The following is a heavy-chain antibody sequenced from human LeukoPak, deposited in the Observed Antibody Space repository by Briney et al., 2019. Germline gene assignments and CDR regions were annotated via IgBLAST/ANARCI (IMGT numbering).Heavy chain of an antibody. J-gene: IGHJ4*02. Sequence: GASVKVSCKASGYTFTSYYMHWVRQAPGQGLEWMGIINPSGGSTNYAQKLQGRVTMTTDTSTSTAYMELRSLRSDDTAVYYCARDQSYGDYDYWGQGTLVTVSS. CDR3: ARDQSYGDYDY. CDR1: GYTFTSYY. V-gene: IGHV1-46*01. CDR2: INPSGGST. D-gene: IGHD4-17*01.